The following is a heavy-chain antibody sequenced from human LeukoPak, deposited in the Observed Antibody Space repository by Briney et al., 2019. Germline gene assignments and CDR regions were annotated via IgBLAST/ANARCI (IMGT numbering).Heavy chain of an antibody. Sequence: PGGSLRLSCAASGFTFSSYRIHWVRQAPGKGLVWVSRINSDGSGTIYADSVRGRFTISRDNAKNTLYLQVNSLRAEDTAVYYCARTEGTVAYDSWGQGTLVTVSS. J-gene: IGHJ5*01. CDR3: ARTEGTVAYDS. CDR2: INSDGSGT. V-gene: IGHV3-74*01. CDR1: GFTFSSYR. D-gene: IGHD4-23*01.